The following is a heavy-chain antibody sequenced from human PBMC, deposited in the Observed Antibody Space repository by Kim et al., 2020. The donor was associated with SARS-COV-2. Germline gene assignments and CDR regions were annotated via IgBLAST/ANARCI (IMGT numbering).Heavy chain of an antibody. CDR2: FDPEDGET. D-gene: IGHD2-15*01. V-gene: IGHV1-24*01. CDR1: GYTLTELS. Sequence: ASVKVSCKVSGYTLTELSMHWVRQAPGKGLEWMGGFDPEDGETIYAQKFQGRVTMTEDTSTDTAYMELSSLRSEDTAVYYCATLLTYCSGGSCHIIWSNWVDPGGQGTLVTVSS. CDR3: ATLLTYCSGGSCHIIWSNWVDP. J-gene: IGHJ5*02.